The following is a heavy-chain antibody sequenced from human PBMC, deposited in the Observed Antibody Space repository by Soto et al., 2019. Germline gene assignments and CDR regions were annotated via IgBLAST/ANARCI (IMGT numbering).Heavy chain of an antibody. CDR1: GVTFGNYA. CDR3: AKYMDATASNFDS. D-gene: IGHD2-2*01. V-gene: IGHV3-23*01. Sequence: LRLSCAASGVTFGNYAMTWVRQAPGKGLEWVSAISGSGEKTYDADSVKGRFTISRDNSKNTVYLQMTSLRAEDTAVYYCAKYMDATASNFDSRCQGASVPVSS. CDR2: ISGSGEKT. J-gene: IGHJ4*02.